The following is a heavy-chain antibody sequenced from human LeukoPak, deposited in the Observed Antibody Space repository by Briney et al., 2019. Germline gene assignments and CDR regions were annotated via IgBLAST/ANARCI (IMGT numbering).Heavy chain of an antibody. Sequence: SQTLSLTCTVSGGSISSYYWSWIRQPPGKGLEWIGYIYYSGSTNYNPSLKSRVTILVDTSKNQFSLKLSSVTAADTAVYYCARVISAVPYYFDYWGQGTLVTVSS. V-gene: IGHV4-59*01. CDR3: ARVISAVPYYFDY. D-gene: IGHD2-21*01. J-gene: IGHJ4*02. CDR2: IYYSGST. CDR1: GGSISSYY.